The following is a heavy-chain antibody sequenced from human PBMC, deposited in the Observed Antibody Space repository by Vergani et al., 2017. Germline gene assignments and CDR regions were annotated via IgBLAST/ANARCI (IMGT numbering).Heavy chain of an antibody. Sequence: QVQLVESGGGVVQPGRSLRLSCAASGFTFSSYAMHWVRQAPGKGLEWVAVISYDGSNKDYADSVKGRFTISRDNSKNTLYLQMNSLRAEDTAVYYCARDHERDFDYWGQGTLVTVSS. V-gene: IGHV3-30*04. CDR3: ARDHERDFDY. CDR1: GFTFSSYA. CDR2: ISYDGSNK. J-gene: IGHJ4*02.